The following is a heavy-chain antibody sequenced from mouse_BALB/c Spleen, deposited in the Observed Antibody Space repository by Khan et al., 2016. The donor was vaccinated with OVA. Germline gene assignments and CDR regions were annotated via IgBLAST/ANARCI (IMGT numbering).Heavy chain of an antibody. J-gene: IGHJ1*01. Sequence: QVQLKQSGAELVRPGTSVKISCKASGYTFTNYWLGWLKQRPGLGLEWIGDIYPYPGGAYTNYNERFKAKATLTADTSSSTTYMSLSSLTSEDSAVYVCARWATWYFDVWGAGTTVTVSS. V-gene: IGHV1-63*02. D-gene: IGHD3-1*01. CDR1: GYTFTNYW. CDR3: ARWATWYFDV. CDR2: IYPYPGGAYT.